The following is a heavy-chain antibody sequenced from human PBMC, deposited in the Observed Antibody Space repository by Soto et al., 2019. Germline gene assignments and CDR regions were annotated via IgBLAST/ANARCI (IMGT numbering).Heavy chain of an antibody. CDR3: ARDGAGDRTGASDI. J-gene: IGHJ3*02. CDR1: GFTFSSYA. D-gene: IGHD7-27*01. Sequence: GGSLRLSGPASGFTFSSYAMRWVRQAPGKGLEWEAVISYDGSNKYYANSVKGRFTISRDNSKNTLYLQMNSLRAEDTAVYYCARDGAGDRTGASDIWGQGTMVTVSS. V-gene: IGHV3-30-3*01. CDR2: ISYDGSNK.